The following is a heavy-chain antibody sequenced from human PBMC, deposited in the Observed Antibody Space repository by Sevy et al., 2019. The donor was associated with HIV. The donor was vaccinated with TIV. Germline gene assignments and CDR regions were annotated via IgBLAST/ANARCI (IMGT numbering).Heavy chain of an antibody. CDR2: ISSRSTYT. V-gene: IGHV3-11*06. D-gene: IGHD3-10*01. CDR3: ARVRYDSGSYYKYY. CDR1: EFTFSDYY. Sequence: GESLKISCAASEFTFSDYYMSWIRQAPGKGLEWVSYISSRSTYTNYADSVKGRFTISRDNARNSLYLQMNSLRAEDTAVYYCARVRYDSGSYYKYYWGQGTLVTVSS. J-gene: IGHJ4*02.